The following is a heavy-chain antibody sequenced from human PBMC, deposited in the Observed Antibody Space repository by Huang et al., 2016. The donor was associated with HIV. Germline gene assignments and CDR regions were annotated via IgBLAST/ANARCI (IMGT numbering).Heavy chain of an antibody. CDR3: AKGGAARLHFYFDY. Sequence: QVQLVESGGGVVQPGRSLRLSCAASGFTFSSYGMHWVRQAPGKGLEWVAFISYDGSNKYYADSVKGRFTISRDNSKTALYLQMNSLTAEDTAVYYCAKGGAARLHFYFDYWGQGTLVTVS. CDR2: ISYDGSNK. J-gene: IGHJ4*02. D-gene: IGHD2-15*01. V-gene: IGHV3-30*18. CDR1: GFTFSSYG.